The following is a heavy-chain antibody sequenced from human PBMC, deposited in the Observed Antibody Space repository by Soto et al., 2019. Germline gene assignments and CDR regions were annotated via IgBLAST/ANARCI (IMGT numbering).Heavy chain of an antibody. CDR3: ASPRYSSGWYWG. CDR1: GFTFSSYW. Sequence: GGSLRLSCAASGFTFSSYWMHWVRQAPGKGLVWVSRINSDGSSTSYADSVKGRFTISRDNAKNTLYLQMNSLRAEDTAVYYCASPRYSSGWYWGWGQGTLVTVSS. CDR2: INSDGSST. V-gene: IGHV3-74*01. D-gene: IGHD6-19*01. J-gene: IGHJ4*02.